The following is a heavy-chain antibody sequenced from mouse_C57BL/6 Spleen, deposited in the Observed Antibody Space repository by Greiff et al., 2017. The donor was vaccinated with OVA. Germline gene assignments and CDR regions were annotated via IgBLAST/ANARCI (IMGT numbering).Heavy chain of an antibody. CDR1: GFSLTSSG. CDR2: IWSGGSA. Sequence: QVQLQQSGPGLVQPSQSLSITCTVSGFSLTSSGVHWVRQSPGKGLEWLGVIWSGGSADYNAAFISRLSIRKDNSQSQVFFKMNSLQADDTAIYYCASPKWDGWYFDVWGTGTTVTVSS. CDR3: ASPKWDGWYFDV. V-gene: IGHV2-2*01. D-gene: IGHD4-1*01. J-gene: IGHJ1*03.